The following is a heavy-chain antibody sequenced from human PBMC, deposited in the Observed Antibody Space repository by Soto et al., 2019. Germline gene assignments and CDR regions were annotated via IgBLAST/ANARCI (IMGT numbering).Heavy chain of an antibody. Sequence: GGSLRLSCAASGFTFSVYWMSWVRQAPGTGLEWVANIKEDGSEKYYVDSVKGRFTISRDDAKKSLYLQMNSLRAEDTAVYYCARSDYGDGSWYFDLWGRGTLVTVSS. CDR1: GFTFSVYW. V-gene: IGHV3-7*01. J-gene: IGHJ2*01. CDR3: ARSDYGDGSWYFDL. CDR2: IKEDGSEK. D-gene: IGHD4-17*01.